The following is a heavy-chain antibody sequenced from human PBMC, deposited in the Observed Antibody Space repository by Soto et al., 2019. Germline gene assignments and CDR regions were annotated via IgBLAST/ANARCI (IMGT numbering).Heavy chain of an antibody. V-gene: IGHV4-31*02. Sequence: PLEPLCLTWTVSGGSIISSAYYWSWIRKHPGKGLEWIGYISHSGSTYYNPSLKSRVIISVDTSKNQFSLSLTSVTAADTAVYYCAREYTYGSNFFDCWGQGALVTVSS. CDR1: GGSIISSAYY. CDR2: ISHSGST. J-gene: IGHJ4*02. D-gene: IGHD5-18*01. CDR3: AREYTYGSNFFDC.